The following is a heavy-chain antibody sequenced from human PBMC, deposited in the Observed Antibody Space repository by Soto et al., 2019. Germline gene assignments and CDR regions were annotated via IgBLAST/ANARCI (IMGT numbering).Heavy chain of an antibody. Sequence: QVQLQESGPGLVKPSETLSLTCTVSGGSISSYNWSWIRQPPGKGLEWIGYIYYSGSTNYNPSLKSRVTISVDTSKNQFSLKLSSVTAADTAVYYCARRYGGNFDYWGQGTLVTVSS. J-gene: IGHJ4*02. CDR3: ARRYGGNFDY. CDR2: IYYSGST. V-gene: IGHV4-59*01. CDR1: GGSISSYN. D-gene: IGHD1-26*01.